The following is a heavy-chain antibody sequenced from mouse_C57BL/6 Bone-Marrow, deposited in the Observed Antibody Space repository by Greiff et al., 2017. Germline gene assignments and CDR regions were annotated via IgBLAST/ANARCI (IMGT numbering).Heavy chain of an antibody. CDR1: GYTFTSYG. J-gene: IGHJ4*01. D-gene: IGHD2-5*01. CDR3: ARYSNYVNYAMDY. V-gene: IGHV1-81*01. Sequence: QVQLQQSGAELARPGASVKLSCKASGYTFTSYGISWVKQRTGQGLEWIGEIYPRSGNTYYNEKFKGKATLTADKSSSTAYMELRSLTSEDSAVYFCARYSNYVNYAMDYWGQGTSVTVSS. CDR2: IYPRSGNT.